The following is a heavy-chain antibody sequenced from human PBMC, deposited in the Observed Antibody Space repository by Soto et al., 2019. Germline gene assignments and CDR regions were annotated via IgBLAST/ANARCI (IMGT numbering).Heavy chain of an antibody. V-gene: IGHV3-30-3*01. J-gene: IGHJ4*02. CDR1: GFTFSSYA. CDR2: ISYDGSNK. D-gene: IGHD1-26*01. Sequence: VQLVESGGGVVQPGRSLRLSCAASGFTFSSYAMHWVRQAPGKGLEWVAVISYDGSNKYYADSVKGRFTISRDNSKNTLYLQMNSLRAEDTAVYYCARRGANHPSPDFDYWGQGTLVTVSS. CDR3: ARRGANHPSPDFDY.